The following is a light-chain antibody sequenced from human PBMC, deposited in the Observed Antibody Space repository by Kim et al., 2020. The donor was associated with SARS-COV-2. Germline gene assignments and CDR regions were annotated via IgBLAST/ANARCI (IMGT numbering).Light chain of an antibody. CDR2: DVT. J-gene: IGLJ3*02. V-gene: IGLV2-11*01. CDR3: CSYAGSYTL. Sequence: PGLSVTISGTGTISDVGTYNYVSWYQQNPGKAPKLMIYDVTKRPSGVPDRFSGSKSGNTASLTISGLQAEDEADYYCCSYAGSYTLFGGGTKLTVL. CDR1: ISDVGTYNY.